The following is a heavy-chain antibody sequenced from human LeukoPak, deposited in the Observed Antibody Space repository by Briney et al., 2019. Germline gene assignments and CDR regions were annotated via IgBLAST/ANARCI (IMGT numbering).Heavy chain of an antibody. CDR3: AKALNVLVPSTSRWFDP. J-gene: IGHJ5*02. CDR2: LYSDGTT. CDR1: GFSVSSNF. V-gene: IGHV3-53*01. Sequence: GGSLRLSCAASGFSVSSNFMIWVRQAPGKGLEWVSVLYSDGTTYYADSVKGRFTISRGNSKETLYLQMNSLTAEDSAVYYCAKALNVLVPSTSRWFDPWGQGTLVTVSS. D-gene: IGHD2-2*01.